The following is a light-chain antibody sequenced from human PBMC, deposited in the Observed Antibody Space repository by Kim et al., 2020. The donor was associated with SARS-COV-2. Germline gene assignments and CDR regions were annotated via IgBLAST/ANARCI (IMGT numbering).Light chain of an antibody. CDR2: DAT. J-gene: IGKJ5*01. Sequence: AVLGDRVTITCRASQAITNYLNWYQQKPRKAPKLLIYDATRLETGVPSRFSGSGSGTDFTLTITSLQPEDIATYYCKQYDIVPPTFGQGTRLEIK. CDR3: KQYDIVPPT. CDR1: QAITNY. V-gene: IGKV1-33*01.